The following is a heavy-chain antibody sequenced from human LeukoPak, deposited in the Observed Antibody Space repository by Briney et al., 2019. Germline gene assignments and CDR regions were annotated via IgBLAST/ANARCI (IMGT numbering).Heavy chain of an antibody. Sequence: SETLSLTCAVYGESFSGYFWNWIRQPPGKGLEWIGEINHSGSTSNHNPSLKSRVTMSVDTSKNQFSLKLSSVTAADTAVYFCARQRSQFLLPSADWYFDLWGRGTLVTVSS. V-gene: IGHV4-34*01. CDR2: INHSGSTS. D-gene: IGHD5-24*01. CDR1: GESFSGYF. J-gene: IGHJ2*01. CDR3: ARQRSQFLLPSADWYFDL.